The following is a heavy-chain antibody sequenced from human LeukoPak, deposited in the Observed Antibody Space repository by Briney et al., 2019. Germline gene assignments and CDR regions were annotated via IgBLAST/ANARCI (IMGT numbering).Heavy chain of an antibody. Sequence: GGSLRHSCAASGFTFSSYGMHWVRQAPGKGLEWVAFIRYDGGNKYYADSVKGRFTISRDNSKNTLYLQMNSLRAEDTAVYYCAKDRVNCSSTSCYSVGGNFDYWGQGTLVTVSS. V-gene: IGHV3-30*02. CDR2: IRYDGGNK. CDR3: AKDRVNCSSTSCYSVGGNFDY. J-gene: IGHJ4*02. D-gene: IGHD2-2*01. CDR1: GFTFSSYG.